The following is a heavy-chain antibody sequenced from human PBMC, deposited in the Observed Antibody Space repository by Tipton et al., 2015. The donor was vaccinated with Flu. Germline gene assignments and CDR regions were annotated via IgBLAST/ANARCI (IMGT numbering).Heavy chain of an antibody. CDR1: GGSISSGSYY. D-gene: IGHD3-22*01. Sequence: TLSLTCTVSGGSISSGSYYWSWIRQPAGKGLEWIERIYTSGSTNYNPSLKSRVTISVDTSKNQFSLKLSSVTAADTAVYYCARESQKYYYDSSGYSLLHWYFDLWGRGTLVTVSS. J-gene: IGHJ2*01. V-gene: IGHV4-61*02. CDR2: IYTSGST. CDR3: ARESQKYYYDSSGYSLLHWYFDL.